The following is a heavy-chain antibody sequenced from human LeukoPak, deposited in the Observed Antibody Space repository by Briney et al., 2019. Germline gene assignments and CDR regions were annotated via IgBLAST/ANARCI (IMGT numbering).Heavy chain of an antibody. CDR1: GGSISSYY. Sequence: SETLSLTCTVSGGSISSYYWNWIRQPAGKGLEWIGRIHTSGSTNYNPSLKSRVTMSVDTSKNQFSLKLRSVTAADTAVYYCARDVVAVAGSSGSYNWFDPWGQGTLVTVSS. J-gene: IGHJ5*02. D-gene: IGHD6-19*01. V-gene: IGHV4-4*07. CDR3: ARDVVAVAGSSGSYNWFDP. CDR2: IHTSGST.